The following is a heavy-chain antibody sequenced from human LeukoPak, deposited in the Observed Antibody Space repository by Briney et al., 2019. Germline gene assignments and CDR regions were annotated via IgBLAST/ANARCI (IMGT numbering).Heavy chain of an antibody. V-gene: IGHV3-33*01. CDR3: ARVHNPAQQNDAFGI. CDR2: IWYDGGNK. D-gene: IGHD1-14*01. CDR1: GFTFSSYG. J-gene: IGHJ3*02. Sequence: PGGSLRLSCAASGFTFSSYGMHWVRQAPGKGLEWVALIWYDGGNKYYADSVKGRFTISRDNSKNTLYLQMNSLRAEDTAVYYCARVHNPAQQNDAFGIWGQGTMVTVSS.